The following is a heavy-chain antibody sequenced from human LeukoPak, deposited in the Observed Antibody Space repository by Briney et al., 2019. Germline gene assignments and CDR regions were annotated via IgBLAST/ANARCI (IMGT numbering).Heavy chain of an antibody. Sequence: GGSLRLSCAASEFIFSNYWMHWVRQAPGKGLVWVSRINSDGSFTSYADSAKGRFTISRDNAKNTLYLQMNSLRAEDTAIYYCARVQVLGTYDWFDPWGQGTLVTVSS. CDR3: ARVQVLGTYDWFDP. V-gene: IGHV3-74*01. J-gene: IGHJ5*02. CDR2: INSDGSFT. CDR1: EFIFSNYW. D-gene: IGHD4/OR15-4a*01.